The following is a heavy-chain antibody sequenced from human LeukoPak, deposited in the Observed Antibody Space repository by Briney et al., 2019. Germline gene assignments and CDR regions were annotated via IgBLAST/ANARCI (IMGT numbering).Heavy chain of an antibody. CDR1: GFTFSSYS. Sequence: NSGGSLRLSCAASGFTFSSYSMNWVRQAPGKGLEWVSSISSSSSYIYYADSVKGRFTISRDNSKNTLFLQMNSLRAEDTAVYYCAKDRCSSTSCYLFDYWGQGTLVTVSS. CDR2: ISSSSSYI. CDR3: AKDRCSSTSCYLFDY. J-gene: IGHJ4*02. V-gene: IGHV3-21*04. D-gene: IGHD2-2*01.